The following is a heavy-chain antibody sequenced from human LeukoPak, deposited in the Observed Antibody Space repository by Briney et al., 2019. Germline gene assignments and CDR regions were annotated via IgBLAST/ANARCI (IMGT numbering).Heavy chain of an antibody. D-gene: IGHD6-13*01. CDR3: ARAEDVAAAGKGFDY. CDR2: IYYTGIT. V-gene: IGHV4-31*03. J-gene: IGHJ4*02. CDR1: GGSISSGSHY. Sequence: PSETLSLTCTVSGGSISSGSHYYNWIRQHPGKGLEWIGYIYYTGITSYNPSLKSRVTMSVDTSMNQVSLKVTSLTAADTAVYYCARAEDVAAAGKGFDYWGQGTLVTVSS.